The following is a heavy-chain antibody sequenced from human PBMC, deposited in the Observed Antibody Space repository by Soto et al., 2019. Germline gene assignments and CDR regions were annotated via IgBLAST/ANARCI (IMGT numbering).Heavy chain of an antibody. J-gene: IGHJ6*03. CDR2: IYYSGST. CDR1: GDSISRYY. D-gene: IGHD3-10*01. V-gene: IGHV4-59*01. Sequence: SETLSLTCTVSGDSISRYYWSWIRQPPGKGLEWIGYIYYSGSTNYNPSLKSRVTISVDTSKNQFSLKLSSVTAADTAVYYCARAPYYYGSGSPNYYYYYYMDVWGKGTTVTVSS. CDR3: ARAPYYYGSGSPNYYYYYYMDV.